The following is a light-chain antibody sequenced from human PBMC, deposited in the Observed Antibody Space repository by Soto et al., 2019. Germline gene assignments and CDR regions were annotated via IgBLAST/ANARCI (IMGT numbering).Light chain of an antibody. Sequence: EIVLTQSPGTLSLSPGERVTISCRDSQSVSSNYLAWYQQKPGQAHRVLIYGASSRTTGIPDRFSGSGSGTDFTLTISRMEPEEFAVYYCQQYHNSPLTVGQGNKLDIK. CDR2: GAS. CDR1: QSVSSNY. CDR3: QQYHNSPLT. V-gene: IGKV3-20*01. J-gene: IGKJ1*01.